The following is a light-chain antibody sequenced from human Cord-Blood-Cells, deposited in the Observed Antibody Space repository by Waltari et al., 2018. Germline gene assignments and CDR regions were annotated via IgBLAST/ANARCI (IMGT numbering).Light chain of an antibody. V-gene: IGKV1-39*01. J-gene: IGKJ4*01. CDR1: QNISSY. CDR3: QQSYSTPLT. Sequence: DIQMTHSPSSLSAFVGDRVTIICRASQNISSYLNWYQQKPRKTPKLLIYASSTLQSGVPSRFSGRGSGTDFTLTISSLQPDDFATYYCQQSYSTPLTFGGGTKVEIK. CDR2: ASS.